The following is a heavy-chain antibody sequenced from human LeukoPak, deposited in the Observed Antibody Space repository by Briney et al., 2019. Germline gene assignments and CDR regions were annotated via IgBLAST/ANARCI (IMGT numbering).Heavy chain of an antibody. Sequence: GGSLRLSCAASGFTFDDYAMHWVRQAPGKGLEWVSGISWNSGSIGYADSVKGRFTISRDNAKNTVDVQMNSLRAEDTAVYYCAKDVGGTNFHYMDVWGKGTTVIVSS. V-gene: IGHV3-9*01. J-gene: IGHJ6*03. CDR2: ISWNSGSI. D-gene: IGHD1-26*01. CDR1: GFTFDDYA. CDR3: AKDVGGTNFHYMDV.